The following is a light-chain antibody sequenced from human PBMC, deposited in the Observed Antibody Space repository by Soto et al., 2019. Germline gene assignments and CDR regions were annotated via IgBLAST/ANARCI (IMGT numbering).Light chain of an antibody. CDR3: QQYNNWPYT. CDR1: QSVSSF. CDR2: GAS. J-gene: IGKJ2*01. Sequence: EIVLTQSPVTLSLSPGERATLSCRASQSVSSFLAWYQHKPGQAPRLLIHGASSRATGIPARFSGSGSGTEFTLTISSLQSEDFAVYFCQQYNNWPYTFGQGTRLEI. V-gene: IGKV3-15*01.